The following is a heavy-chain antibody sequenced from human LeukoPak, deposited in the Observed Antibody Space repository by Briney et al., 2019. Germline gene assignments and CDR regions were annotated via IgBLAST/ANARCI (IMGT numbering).Heavy chain of an antibody. CDR1: GFTFSDYY. Sequence: PGGSLRLSCAASGFTFSDYYMSWIRQAPGKGLEGVAYISSSGNTTYYADSVKGRFTILRDNATNSLYLSMNSLRSDETAVYYCARDIDFVLLAGAELPGTITMDYWGQGTLVTVSS. J-gene: IGHJ4*02. CDR3: ARDIDFVLLAGAELPGTITMDY. V-gene: IGHV3-11*01. D-gene: IGHD1-7*01. CDR2: ISSSGNTT.